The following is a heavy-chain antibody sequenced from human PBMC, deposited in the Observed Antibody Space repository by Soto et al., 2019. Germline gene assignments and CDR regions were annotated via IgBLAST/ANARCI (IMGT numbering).Heavy chain of an antibody. CDR3: ARDFYSPESKSEGVASFYYYYGMDV. Sequence: SVKGSCKASGGTFSSYAISWVRQAPGQGLEWMGGIIPIFGTANYAQKFQGRVTITADKSTSTAYMELSSLRSEDTAVYYCARDFYSPESKSEGVASFYYYYGMDVWGQGTTVTVSS. CDR2: IIPIFGTA. CDR1: GGTFSSYA. V-gene: IGHV1-69*06. J-gene: IGHJ6*02. D-gene: IGHD5-12*01.